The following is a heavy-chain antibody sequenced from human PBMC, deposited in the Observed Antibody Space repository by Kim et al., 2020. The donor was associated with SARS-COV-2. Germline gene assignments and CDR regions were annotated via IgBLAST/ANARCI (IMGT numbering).Heavy chain of an antibody. CDR1: GYTFTSYA. Sequence: ASVKVSCKASGYTFTSYAMHWVRQAPGQRLEWMGWINAGNGNTKYSQKFQGRVTITRDTSASTAYMELSSLRSEDTAVYYCAKGGIWGAAIDYWGQGTLVTVSS. D-gene: IGHD3-16*01. CDR2: INAGNGNT. V-gene: IGHV1-3*01. J-gene: IGHJ4*02. CDR3: AKGGIWGAAIDY.